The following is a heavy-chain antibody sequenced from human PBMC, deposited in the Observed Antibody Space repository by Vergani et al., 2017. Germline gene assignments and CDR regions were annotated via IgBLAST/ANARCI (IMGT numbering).Heavy chain of an antibody. CDR3: ARDVRLLYNRFDP. V-gene: IGHV3-33*01. D-gene: IGHD1-14*01. Sequence: QVQLVESGGGVVQPGRSLRLSCAASGFTFKQYGMHWVRQAPGKGLEWVAGTWYDGNNKQYADSVKGRFTISRDNSKSTMYLQMNSLRDEDTGVYYCARDVRLLYNRFDPWGQGTLVTVSS. CDR2: TWYDGNNK. J-gene: IGHJ5*02. CDR1: GFTFKQYG.